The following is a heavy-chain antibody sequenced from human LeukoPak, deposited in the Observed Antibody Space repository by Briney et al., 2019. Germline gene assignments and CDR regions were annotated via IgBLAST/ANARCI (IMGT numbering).Heavy chain of an antibody. CDR3: ARAVRGLGDAFDI. D-gene: IGHD3-10*01. V-gene: IGHV3-33*01. J-gene: IGHJ3*02. Sequence: GGSLRLSCAASGFTFSTSGMHWVRQAPGKGLEWVAVIWYDGRNKHYAESVKGRFSISRDNSKSTLYLQMNSLRAEDTAVYYCARAVRGLGDAFDIWGQGTMVTVSS. CDR1: GFTFSTSG. CDR2: IWYDGRNK.